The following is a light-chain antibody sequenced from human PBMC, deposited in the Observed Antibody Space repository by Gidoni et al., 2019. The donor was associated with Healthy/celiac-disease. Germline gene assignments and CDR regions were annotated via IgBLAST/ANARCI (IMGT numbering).Light chain of an antibody. Sequence: SSELTQGPAVSVALGQTVRITCQGDSLRSYYASWYQQKPGQAPVLVIYGKNNRPSGIPDRFSGSSSGNTASLTSTGAQAEDEADYYCNSRDSSGNLVVFGGGTKLTVL. CDR1: SLRSYY. V-gene: IGLV3-19*01. CDR2: GKN. J-gene: IGLJ2*01. CDR3: NSRDSSGNLVV.